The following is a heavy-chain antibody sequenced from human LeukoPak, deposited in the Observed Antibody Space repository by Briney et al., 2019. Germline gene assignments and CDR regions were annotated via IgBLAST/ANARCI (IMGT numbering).Heavy chain of an antibody. Sequence: GGSLRLSCLTSGFTLSTNAMSWVRQAPGKGLEWISGISGSGASTYYADSVKGRFTISRDDPRNTLYLQMNGLRGDDTAVYYCAKDVGKWESLHFFDYWGQGTLVTVSS. V-gene: IGHV3-23*01. CDR3: AKDVGKWESLHFFDY. CDR1: GFTLSTNA. J-gene: IGHJ4*02. CDR2: ISGSGAST. D-gene: IGHD1-26*01.